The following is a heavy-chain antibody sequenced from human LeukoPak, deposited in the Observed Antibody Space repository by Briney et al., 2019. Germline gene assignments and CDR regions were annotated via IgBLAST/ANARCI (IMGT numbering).Heavy chain of an antibody. V-gene: IGHV4-39*07. CDR2: IYYSGST. Sequence: SETLSLTCTVSGGSISSSSYYWGWIRQPPGKGLEWIGSIYYSGSTNYNPSLKSRVTISVDTSKNQFSLKLSSVTAADTAVYYCARDHAGTDYFDHWGQGTLVTVSS. CDR3: ARDHAGTDYFDH. CDR1: GGSISSSSYY. J-gene: IGHJ4*02. D-gene: IGHD6-13*01.